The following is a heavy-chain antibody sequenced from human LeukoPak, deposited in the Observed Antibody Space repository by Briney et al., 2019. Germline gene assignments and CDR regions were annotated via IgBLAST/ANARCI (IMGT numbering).Heavy chain of an antibody. CDR3: VRGYYYDSSGYWVRAFDI. J-gene: IGHJ3*02. D-gene: IGHD3-22*01. Sequence: SETLSLTCAVSGGSISSGGYSWSWIRQPPGKGVEWIGYMYHSGTTHYNPSLKSRVTISVDRSKNQFSLKQSSVTAADTAVYYCVRGYYYDSSGYWVRAFDIWGQGTMVTVSS. CDR2: MYHSGTT. CDR1: GGSISSGGYS. V-gene: IGHV4-30-2*01.